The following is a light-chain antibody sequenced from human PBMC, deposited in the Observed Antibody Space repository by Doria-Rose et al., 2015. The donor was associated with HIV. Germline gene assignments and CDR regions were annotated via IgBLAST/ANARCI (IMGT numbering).Light chain of an antibody. J-gene: IGLJ1*01. CDR1: SSNTGAGFD. Sequence: QSVLTQPSSVSGAPGQRVAISCTGSSSNTGAGFDVNWYQQFPGTAPKLLIHGNTNRPSGVPDRFSGSKSGTSASLAISGLRAEDEADYYCQSYDSRLSVYVFGTGTKVTVL. V-gene: IGLV1-40*02. CDR2: GNT. CDR3: QSYDSRLSVYV.